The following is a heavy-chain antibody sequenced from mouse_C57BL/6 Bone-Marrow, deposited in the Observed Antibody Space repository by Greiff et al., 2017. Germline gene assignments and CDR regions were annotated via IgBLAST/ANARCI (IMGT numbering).Heavy chain of an antibody. V-gene: IGHV5-4*03. CDR1: GFTFSSYA. J-gene: IGHJ2*01. CDR3: ARGMVTYYFDY. D-gene: IGHD2-2*01. Sequence: EVMLVESGGGLVKPGGSLKLSCAASGFTFSSYAMSWVRQTPEKRLEWVATISDGGSYTYYPDNVKGRFTISRDNAKNNLYLQMSHLKSEDTAMYYCARGMVTYYFDYWGQGTTRTVAS. CDR2: ISDGGSYT.